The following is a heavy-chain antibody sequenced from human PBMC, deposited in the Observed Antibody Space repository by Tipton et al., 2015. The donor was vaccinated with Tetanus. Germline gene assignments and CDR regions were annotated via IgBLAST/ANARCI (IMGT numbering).Heavy chain of an antibody. Sequence: TLSLTCTVSGGSISSYYWSWIRQPPGKGLEWIGYIYYSGSTNYNPSLKSRVTISVDTSKNQFSLKLSSVTAADTAVYYCARQDHYYGSGMNWFDPWGQGTLVTVSS. V-gene: IGHV4-59*01. D-gene: IGHD3-10*01. J-gene: IGHJ5*02. CDR1: GGSISSYY. CDR2: IYYSGST. CDR3: ARQDHYYGSGMNWFDP.